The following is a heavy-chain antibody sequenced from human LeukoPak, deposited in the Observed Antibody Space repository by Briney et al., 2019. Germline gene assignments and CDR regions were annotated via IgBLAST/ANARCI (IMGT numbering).Heavy chain of an antibody. V-gene: IGHV3-30*18. J-gene: IGHJ4*02. CDR3: AKDPRLFCMGGYFDY. D-gene: IGHD3-9*01. CDR1: GFTFSSYG. CDR2: ISYDGSNK. Sequence: GGSLRLTCAASGFTFSSYGMHWVRQAPGKGLEWVAVISYDGSNKYYADSVKGRFTISRDNSKNTLYLQMNSLRAEDTAVYYCAKDPRLFCMGGYFDYWGQGTLVTVSS.